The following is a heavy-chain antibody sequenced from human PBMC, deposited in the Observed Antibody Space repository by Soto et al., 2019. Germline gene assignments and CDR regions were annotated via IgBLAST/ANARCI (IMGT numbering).Heavy chain of an antibody. CDR2: IWNDGSNA. J-gene: IGHJ4*02. D-gene: IGHD3-10*01. Sequence: GESLMISCAASRFIFSSYGMHWVRQAPGKGLEWVAVIWNDGSNACYADSVKGRFTISRDNSRNTLYLQMNSLRAEDTAVYYCARGSRYYYGSGSFYIPSDYWGQGTLVTVSS. V-gene: IGHV3-33*01. CDR1: RFIFSSYG. CDR3: ARGSRYYYGSGSFYIPSDY.